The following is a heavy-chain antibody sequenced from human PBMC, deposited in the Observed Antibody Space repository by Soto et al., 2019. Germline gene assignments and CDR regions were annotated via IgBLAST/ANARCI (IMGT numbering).Heavy chain of an antibody. J-gene: IGHJ4*02. CDR1: GYSFAGYW. V-gene: IGHV5-10-1*01. D-gene: IGHD3-22*01. CDR3: ARQIYDSDTGPNFQYYFDS. Sequence: PGESLKISWKGSGYSFAGYWITWVRQKPGKGLEWMGRIDPSDSQTYYSPSFRGHVTISVTKSITTVFLQWSSLRASDTAMYYCARQIYDSDTGPNFQYYFDSWGQGTPVTVPQ. CDR2: IDPSDSQT.